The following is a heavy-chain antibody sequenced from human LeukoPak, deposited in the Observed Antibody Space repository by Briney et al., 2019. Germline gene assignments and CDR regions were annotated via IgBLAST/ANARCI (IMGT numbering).Heavy chain of an antibody. CDR2: ISAYNGNT. Sequence: ASVKVSCKASGYTFTSYGISWVRQAPGQGLEWMGWISAYNGNTNYAQKLHGRVTMTTDTSTSTAYMELRSLRSDDTAVYYCARDQVQEGITMIVVADSNWFDPWGQGTLVTVSS. CDR1: GYTFTSYG. J-gene: IGHJ5*02. V-gene: IGHV1-18*01. CDR3: ARDQVQEGITMIVVADSNWFDP. D-gene: IGHD3-22*01.